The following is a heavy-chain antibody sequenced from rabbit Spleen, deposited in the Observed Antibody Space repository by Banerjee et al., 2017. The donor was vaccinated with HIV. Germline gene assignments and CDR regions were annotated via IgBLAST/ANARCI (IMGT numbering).Heavy chain of an antibody. V-gene: IGHV1S45*01. D-gene: IGHD4-1*01. J-gene: IGHJ4*01. CDR1: GVSLNDKDV. CDR3: ARSGYVGWGGDGDLMGNKL. CDR2: INMVTGKS. Sequence: QEQLEESGGGLVKPEGSLTLTCKASGVSLNDKDVMCWVRQAPGKGLEWIACINMVTGKSVYASWAKGRFSMSRTSSTTVTLQMTSLTAADTATYFCARSGYVGWGGDGDLMGNKLWGPGTLVTVS.